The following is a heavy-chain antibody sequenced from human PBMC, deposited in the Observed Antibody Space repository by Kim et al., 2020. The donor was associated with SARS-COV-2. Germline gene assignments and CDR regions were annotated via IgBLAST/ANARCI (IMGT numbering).Heavy chain of an antibody. D-gene: IGHD6-13*01. CDR3: ARGRGQQLDSDTFDY. Sequence: SETLSLTCTVSGGSISSSSYYWGWIRQPPGKGLEWIGSIYYSGSTYYNPSLKSRVTISVDTSKNQFSLKLSSVTAADTAVYYCARGRGQQLDSDTFDYWGQGTLVTVSS. CDR1: GGSISSSSYY. J-gene: IGHJ4*02. V-gene: IGHV4-39*01. CDR2: IYYSGST.